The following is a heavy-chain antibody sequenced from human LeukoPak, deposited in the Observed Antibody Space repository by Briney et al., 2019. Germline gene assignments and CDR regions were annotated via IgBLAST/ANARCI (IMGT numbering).Heavy chain of an antibody. D-gene: IGHD3-22*01. CDR1: GGSISSGGYY. J-gene: IGHJ5*02. V-gene: IGHV4-31*03. CDR3: ARAYYDSSGLDP. Sequence: TSETLSLTCTVSGGSISSGGYYWSWIRQHPGKGLEWIGYIYYSGSTYYSPSLKSRVTISVDTSKNQFSLKLSSVTAADTAVYYCARAYYDSSGLDPWGQGTLVTVSS. CDR2: IYYSGST.